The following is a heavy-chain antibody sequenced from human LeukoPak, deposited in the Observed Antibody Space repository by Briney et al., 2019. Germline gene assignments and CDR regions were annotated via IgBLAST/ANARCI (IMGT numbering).Heavy chain of an antibody. CDR2: IYYSGST. V-gene: IGHV4-39*07. CDR1: GGSISSSSYY. Sequence: PSETLSLTCTVSGGSISSSSYYWGWIRQPPGKGLEWIGSIYYSGSTYYNPSLKSRVTISVDTSKNQFSLKLSSVTAADTAVYHCAREGEVTVFDYWGQGTLVTVSS. CDR3: AREGEVTVFDY. D-gene: IGHD2-21*02. J-gene: IGHJ4*02.